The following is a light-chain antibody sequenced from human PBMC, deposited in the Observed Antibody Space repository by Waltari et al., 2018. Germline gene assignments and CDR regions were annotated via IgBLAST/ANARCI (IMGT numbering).Light chain of an antibody. J-gene: IGLJ2*01. V-gene: IGLV1-40*01. Sequence: QPPEAAPNDLYYAKSNRPSVVPDRFSGCKSGTSASLAITGLQAEDEADYYCQAYDSSLSAHVVFGGGTKLTVL. CDR2: AKS. CDR3: QAYDSSLSAHVV.